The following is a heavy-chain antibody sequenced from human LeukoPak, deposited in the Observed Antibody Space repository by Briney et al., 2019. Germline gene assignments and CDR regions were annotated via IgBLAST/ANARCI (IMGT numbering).Heavy chain of an antibody. CDR1: GFTFSSYA. D-gene: IGHD3-10*01. J-gene: IGHJ6*02. Sequence: GGSLRLSCAASGFTFSSYAMSWVRQAPGKGLEWVSAISGSGGSTYYADSVKGRFTISRDNSKNTLYLQMNSLRAEDTAVYYCASRSGSRHYYYYYGMDVWGQATTVTVSS. CDR3: ASRSGSRHYYYYYGMDV. V-gene: IGHV3-23*01. CDR2: ISGSGGST.